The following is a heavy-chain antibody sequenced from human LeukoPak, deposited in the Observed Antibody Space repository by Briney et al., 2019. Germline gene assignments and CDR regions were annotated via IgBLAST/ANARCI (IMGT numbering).Heavy chain of an antibody. CDR1: GYTFTSYG. CDR3: ARVVGATGRDAFDI. CDR2: ISAYNGNT. V-gene: IGHV1-18*01. J-gene: IGHJ3*02. D-gene: IGHD1-26*01. Sequence: GASVKVSCKASGYTFTSYGISWVRQAPGQGLEWMGWISAYNGNTNYAQKLQGRVTMTTDTSTSTAYMELRSLRSDDTAVYYCARVVGATGRDAFDIWGQGAMVTVSS.